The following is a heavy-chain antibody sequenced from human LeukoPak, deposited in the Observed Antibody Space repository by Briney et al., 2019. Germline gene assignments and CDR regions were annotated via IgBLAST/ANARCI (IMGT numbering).Heavy chain of an antibody. CDR2: IYTSGST. Sequence: SETLSLTCTVSGGSISSYYWSWIRQPAGKGLEWIGRIYTSGSTNYNPSLKSRVTMSVDTSKNQFSLKLSPVTAADTAAYYCAREVSYGYRAPYYFDYWGQGTLVTVSS. CDR3: AREVSYGYRAPYYFDY. J-gene: IGHJ4*02. V-gene: IGHV4-4*07. CDR1: GGSISSYY. D-gene: IGHD5-18*01.